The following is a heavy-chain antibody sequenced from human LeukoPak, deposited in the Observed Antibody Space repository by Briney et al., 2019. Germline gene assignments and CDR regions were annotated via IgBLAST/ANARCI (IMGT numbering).Heavy chain of an antibody. CDR1: GFTFSSYS. CDR2: ISSSSSYI. V-gene: IGHV3-21*01. CDR3: ARDEDCSGGSCFGTAIDY. J-gene: IGHJ4*02. Sequence: GGSLRLSCAASGFTFSSYSMNWVRQAPGEGLEWVSSISSSSSYIYYADSVKGRFTISRDNAKNSLYLQMNSLRAEDTAVYYCARDEDCSGGSCFGTAIDYWGQGTLVTVSS. D-gene: IGHD2-15*01.